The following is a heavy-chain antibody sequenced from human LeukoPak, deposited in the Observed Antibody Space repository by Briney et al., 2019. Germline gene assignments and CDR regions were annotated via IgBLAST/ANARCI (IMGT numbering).Heavy chain of an antibody. D-gene: IGHD1-26*01. CDR3: IRDSGHGGYYPG. CDR1: GVTLSDHY. V-gene: IGHV3-72*01. Sequence: PGGSLRLSCAVSGVTLSDHYMDWVRQAPGKGLEWVGHTRNKANSYTTYYAASVKGRFTISRDDSKNSLYLQMNSLKTEDTALYYCIRDSGHGGYYPGWGQGTLVTVSS. CDR2: TRNKANSYTT. J-gene: IGHJ4*02.